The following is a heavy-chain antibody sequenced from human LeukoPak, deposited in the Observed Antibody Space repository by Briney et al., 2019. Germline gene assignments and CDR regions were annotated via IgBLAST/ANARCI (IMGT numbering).Heavy chain of an antibody. Sequence: GGSLRLSCAASGFSFSSYWMSWVRQAPGKGLEWVANIKLDGSEKSYVDSAEGRFTISRDNAKNSLYLQMNSLRAEDTAVYYCARDRWLHSNNGGYYYYGMDVWGQGTTVTVSS. J-gene: IGHJ6*02. CDR1: GFSFSSYW. V-gene: IGHV3-7*03. CDR3: ARDRWLHSNNGGYYYYGMDV. D-gene: IGHD5-24*01. CDR2: IKLDGSEK.